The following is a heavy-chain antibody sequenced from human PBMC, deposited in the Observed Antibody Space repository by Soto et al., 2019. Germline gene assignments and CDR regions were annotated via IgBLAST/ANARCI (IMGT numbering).Heavy chain of an antibody. CDR2: IIPIFGTA. CDR3: ATMKGGYQSYYYGMDV. D-gene: IGHD3-16*02. V-gene: IGHV1-69*15. J-gene: IGHJ6*02. Sequence: QVQLVQSGAEVKKPGSSVKVSCKASGGTFTSYAISWVRQAPGQGLEWVGRIIPIFGTADYAQKFQGRVTITADESTSTAYMELSSLRSEDTAVYYCATMKGGYQSYYYGMDVWGQGTTVTVSS. CDR1: GGTFTSYA.